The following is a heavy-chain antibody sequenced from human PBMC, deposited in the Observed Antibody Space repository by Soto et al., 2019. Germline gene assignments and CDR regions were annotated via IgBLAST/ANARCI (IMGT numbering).Heavy chain of an antibody. J-gene: IGHJ4*02. D-gene: IGHD3-22*01. V-gene: IGHV4-59*01. CDR3: ARILPGYYHFDY. CDR1: GGPISGYY. Sequence: SETLSLTCTVSGGPISGYYWSWIRQTPGSPLEWIGHIYDSTTTSYHPYLKSRLSISRDTSKNQISLNLTSVTAADTAIYYCARILPGYYHFDYWGQGILVTVSS. CDR2: IYDSTTT.